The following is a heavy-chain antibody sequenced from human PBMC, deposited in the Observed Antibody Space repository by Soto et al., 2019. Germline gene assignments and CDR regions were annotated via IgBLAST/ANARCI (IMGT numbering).Heavy chain of an antibody. J-gene: IGHJ5*02. V-gene: IGHV4-59*01. Sequence: PSETLSLTCTVSGGSISSYYWSWIRQPPGKGLEWIGYIYYSGSTNYNPSLKSRVTISVDTSKNQFSLKLSSVTAADTAVYYCARVVVAATAGGWFDPWGQGTLVIVSS. D-gene: IGHD2-15*01. CDR2: IYYSGST. CDR3: ARVVVAATAGGWFDP. CDR1: GGSISSYY.